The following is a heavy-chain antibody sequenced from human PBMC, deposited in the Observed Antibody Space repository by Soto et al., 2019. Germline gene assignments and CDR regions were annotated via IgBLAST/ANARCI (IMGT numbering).Heavy chain of an antibody. V-gene: IGHV5-51*01. J-gene: IGHJ4*02. CDR1: GFTFTSYW. D-gene: IGHD2-2*01. Sequence: GESLKISCKGSGFTFTSYWIAWVRQMPGKGLEWMGIIYPGDSDSSYSPSFQGQVTISADKSINTAYLHWSSLKASDTAIYYCAKHEGYCSTTTCSNFDYWGQGTLVTVSS. CDR3: AKHEGYCSTTTCSNFDY. CDR2: IYPGDSDS.